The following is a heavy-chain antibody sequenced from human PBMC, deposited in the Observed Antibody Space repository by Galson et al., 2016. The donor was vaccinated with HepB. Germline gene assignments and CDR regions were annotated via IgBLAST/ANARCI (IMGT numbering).Heavy chain of an antibody. V-gene: IGHV3-53*01. CDR1: GITASLQY. D-gene: IGHD1-26*01. Sequence: SLRLSCAASGITASLQYMSWVRQAPGQGLEWVSIIYADENTYYTDSVKGRFAISRDTSKNTVYLQMNSLRAEDTAMYYCARDGGNRGSYSVGDSFDIWGQGTMVTVSS. CDR3: ARDGGNRGSYSVGDSFDI. CDR2: IYADENT. J-gene: IGHJ3*02.